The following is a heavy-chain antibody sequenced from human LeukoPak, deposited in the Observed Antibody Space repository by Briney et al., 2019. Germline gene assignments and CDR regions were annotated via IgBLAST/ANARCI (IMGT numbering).Heavy chain of an antibody. J-gene: IGHJ6*02. V-gene: IGHV1-2*02. CDR2: INPNSGGT. Sequence: ASVKVSCKASGYTFTGYYMHWVRPAPGQGLEWMGGINPNSGGTNYAQKFQGRVTMTRDTSISTAYMELSRLRSDDTAVYYCARFQQTDYYDLRYGMDVWGQGTTVTVSS. CDR3: ARFQQTDYYDLRYGMDV. D-gene: IGHD3-3*01. CDR1: GYTFTGYY.